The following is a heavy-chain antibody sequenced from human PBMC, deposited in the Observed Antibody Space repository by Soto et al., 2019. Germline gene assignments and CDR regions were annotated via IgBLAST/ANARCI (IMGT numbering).Heavy chain of an antibody. V-gene: IGHV4-39*01. J-gene: IGHJ4*02. CDR3: ARDYDSSGDY. Sequence: QLQLQESGPGLVKPSETLSLTCTVSGGSISTSSYYWGWIRQPPGKGLEWIGSIYYSGSTYYNPSLKSRVSISVDTSKNQFSLKLSSVTAADTAVYYCARDYDSSGDYWGQGTLVTVSS. CDR1: GGSISTSSYY. CDR2: IYYSGST. D-gene: IGHD3-22*01.